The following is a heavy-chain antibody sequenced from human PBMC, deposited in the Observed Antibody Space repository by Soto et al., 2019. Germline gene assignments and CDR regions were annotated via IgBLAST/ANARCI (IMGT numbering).Heavy chain of an antibody. CDR1: GGSISSYY. J-gene: IGHJ6*02. D-gene: IGHD3-3*01. V-gene: IGHV4-59*01. Sequence: PSESLSLTCTVPGGSISSYYWSWIRQPPRKGLEWIGYIYYSGSTNYNPSLKSRVTISVDTSKNQFSLKLSSVTAADTAVYYCARDCVPYDFWSGYYTGYYYGMDVWGQGTTVTVSS. CDR2: IYYSGST. CDR3: ARDCVPYDFWSGYYTGYYYGMDV.